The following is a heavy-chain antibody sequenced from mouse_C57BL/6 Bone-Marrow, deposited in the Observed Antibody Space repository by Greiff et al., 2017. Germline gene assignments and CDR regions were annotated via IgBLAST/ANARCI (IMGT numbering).Heavy chain of an antibody. CDR1: GYAFSSSW. CDR2: IYPGDGDT. J-gene: IGHJ4*01. V-gene: IGHV1-82*01. CDR3: ARSIYYGNYLYAMDY. Sequence: QVQLQQSGPELVKPGASVKISCKASGYAFSSSWMNWVKQRPGKGLEWIGRIYPGDGDTNYNGKFKGKATLTAAKSSSTAYMQLSSLTSEDSAVYFCARSIYYGNYLYAMDYWGQGTSVTVSS. D-gene: IGHD2-1*01.